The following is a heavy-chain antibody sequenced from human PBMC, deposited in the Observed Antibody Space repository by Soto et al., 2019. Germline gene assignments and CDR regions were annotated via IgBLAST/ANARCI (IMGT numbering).Heavy chain of an antibody. D-gene: IGHD2-2*02. Sequence: QVQLQESGPGLVKPSQTLSLTCTVSGGSISSGGYYWSWIRQHPGKGLEWIGYIYYSGSTYYNPSLKNRVTISVDTSKNQFSLKLRSVTAADTAVYYCAGYCSSTSCYTGTDYWGQGTLVTVSS. J-gene: IGHJ4*02. V-gene: IGHV4-31*03. CDR3: AGYCSSTSCYTGTDY. CDR2: IYYSGST. CDR1: GGSISSGGYY.